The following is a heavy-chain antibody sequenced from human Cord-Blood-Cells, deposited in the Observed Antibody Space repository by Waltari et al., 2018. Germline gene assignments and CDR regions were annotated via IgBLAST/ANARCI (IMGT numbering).Heavy chain of an antibody. Sequence: QVQLQESGPGLVKPSQTLSLTCTVSGGSISSGGYYWSWIRQHPGKGLEWIGYIYYSGSTYYNPSLKSRVTISVDTSKNQFSLKLSSVTAADTAVYYCARGSTMNPWHAFDIWGQGTMVTVSS. CDR3: ARGSTMNPWHAFDI. D-gene: IGHD2-2*01. CDR2: IYYSGST. V-gene: IGHV4-31*03. CDR1: GGSISSGGYY. J-gene: IGHJ3*02.